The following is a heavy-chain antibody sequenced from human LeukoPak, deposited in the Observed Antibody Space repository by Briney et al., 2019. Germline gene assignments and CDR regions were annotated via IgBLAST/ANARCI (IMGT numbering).Heavy chain of an antibody. J-gene: IGHJ5*02. CDR2: ISWNGDTI. V-gene: IGHV3-9*01. CDR3: SSTFGSGSYLHS. CDR1: GFDFHDYM. Sequence: GGSLRLSCGASGFDFHDYMMHWVRQPPGKGLEWVSEISWNGDTIGYADSVKGRFIISRDNARRSLYLQMNSLRPEDTAFYYCSSTFGSGSYLHSWGQGTLVTVSS. D-gene: IGHD3-10*01.